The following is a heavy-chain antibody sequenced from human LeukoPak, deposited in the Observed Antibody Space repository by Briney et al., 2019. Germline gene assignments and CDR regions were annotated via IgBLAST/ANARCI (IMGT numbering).Heavy chain of an antibody. Sequence: ASVKVSCKASGYTFTVHYMHWVRQAPGQGLESMGWINPDSGDTNYEQKFQGRVTMTRDTSIGTAYMELSRLRSDDTALYYCVRGAGSGSLAYDYGMDVWGQGTTVTVSS. CDR1: GYTFTVHY. V-gene: IGHV1-2*02. CDR2: INPDSGDT. CDR3: VRGAGSGSLAYDYGMDV. D-gene: IGHD3-10*01. J-gene: IGHJ6*02.